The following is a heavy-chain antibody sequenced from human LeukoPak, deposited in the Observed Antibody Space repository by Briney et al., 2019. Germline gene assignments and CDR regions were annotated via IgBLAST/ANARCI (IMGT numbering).Heavy chain of an antibody. V-gene: IGHV3-33*01. CDR3: ARTFYDFWSGYYLYGMDV. J-gene: IGHJ6*02. CDR2: IWYDGSNK. Sequence: GRSLRLSCAASGFTFSSYGMHWVRQAPGKGLEWVAVIWYDGSNKYYADSVKGRFTISRDNSKNTLYLQMNSLRAEDTAVYYCARTFYDFWSGYYLYGMDVWGQGTTVTVSS. D-gene: IGHD3-3*01. CDR1: GFTFSSYG.